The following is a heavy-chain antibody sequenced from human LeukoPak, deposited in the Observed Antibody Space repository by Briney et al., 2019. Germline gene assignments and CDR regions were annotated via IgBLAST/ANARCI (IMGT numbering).Heavy chain of an antibody. V-gene: IGHV1-8*03. D-gene: IGHD2-21*01. Sequence: ASVKVSCKASGYTFTSYDINWVRQATGQGLEWMGWMNPNSGNTGYAQKFQGRVTITRNTSISTAYMELSSLRSEDTAVYYCARDRGDSGVYFDYWGQGTLVTVSS. J-gene: IGHJ4*02. CDR1: GYTFTSYD. CDR2: MNPNSGNT. CDR3: ARDRGDSGVYFDY.